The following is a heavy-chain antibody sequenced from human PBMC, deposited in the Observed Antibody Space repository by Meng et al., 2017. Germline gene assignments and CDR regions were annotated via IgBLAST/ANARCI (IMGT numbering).Heavy chain of an antibody. D-gene: IGHD2-15*01. Sequence: QVQLQQWGSGLLKPSETLSLTHAVYGGSFSGYYWSWIRQPPGKGLEWIGEINHSGSTNYNPSLKSRVTISVDTSKNQFSLKLSSVTAADTAVYYCARESSGGKNWFDPWGQGTLVTVSS. CDR1: GGSFSGYY. CDR2: INHSGST. CDR3: ARESSGGKNWFDP. V-gene: IGHV4-34*01. J-gene: IGHJ5*02.